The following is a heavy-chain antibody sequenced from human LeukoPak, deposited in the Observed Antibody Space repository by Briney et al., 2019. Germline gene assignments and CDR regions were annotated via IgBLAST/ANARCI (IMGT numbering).Heavy chain of an antibody. CDR2: INHSGST. Sequence: SETLSLTCAVYGGSFSGYYWSWIRQPPGKGLEWIGEINHSGSTNYNPSLKSRVTISVDTSKNQFSLKLSSVTAADTAVYYCARGRKYYYDSSGYYFDYWGQGTLVTVSS. CDR3: ARGRKYYYDSSGYYFDY. D-gene: IGHD3-22*01. CDR1: GGSFSGYY. J-gene: IGHJ4*02. V-gene: IGHV4-34*01.